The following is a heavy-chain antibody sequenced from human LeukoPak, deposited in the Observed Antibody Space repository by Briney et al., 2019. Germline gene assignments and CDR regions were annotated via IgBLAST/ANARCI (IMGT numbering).Heavy chain of an antibody. CDR1: GFTFTGYY. J-gene: IGHJ4*02. CDR3: VREGNELLSKDFDY. Sequence: SVKVSCKASGFTFTGYYIHWVRQAPGQGLEWMGYINPHSGGTNSPQKFQGRVTLTTDTSISAAYMELGSLISDDTAMYYCVREGNELLSKDFDYWGQGTLVAVSS. D-gene: IGHD2-21*02. V-gene: IGHV1-2*02. CDR2: INPHSGGT.